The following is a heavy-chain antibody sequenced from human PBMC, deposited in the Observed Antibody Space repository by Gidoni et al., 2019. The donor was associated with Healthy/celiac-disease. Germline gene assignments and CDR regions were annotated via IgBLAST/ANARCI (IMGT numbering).Heavy chain of an antibody. CDR2: IIPILGIA. CDR1: GGTFSSYA. J-gene: IGHJ4*02. D-gene: IGHD6-19*01. V-gene: IGHV1-69*04. Sequence: QVQLVQSGAEVKKPVSSVKVSCKASGGTFSSYAISWVRQAPGQGLEWMGRIIPILGIANYAQKFQGRVTITADKSTSTAYMELSSLRSEDTAVYYCARDSVPAVAGTPPDYWGQGTLVTVSS. CDR3: ARDSVPAVAGTPPDY.